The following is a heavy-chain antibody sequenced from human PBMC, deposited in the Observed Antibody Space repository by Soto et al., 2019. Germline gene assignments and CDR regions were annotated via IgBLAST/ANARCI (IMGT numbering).Heavy chain of an antibody. D-gene: IGHD4-17*01. J-gene: IGHJ4*02. CDR3: AKEHTVTTRFVSDY. V-gene: IGHV3-23*01. Sequence: PGGSLRLSCAASGFTFSSYAMSWVRQAPGKGLEWVSAISGSGSTYYADSVKGRFTISRDNSKNTLYLQMNSLRAEDTAVYYCAKEHTVTTRFVSDYWGQGTLVTVSS. CDR2: ISGSGST. CDR1: GFTFSSYA.